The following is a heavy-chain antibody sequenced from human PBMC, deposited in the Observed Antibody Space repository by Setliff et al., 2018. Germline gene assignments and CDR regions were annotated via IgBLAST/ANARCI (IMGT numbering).Heavy chain of an antibody. CDR2: IYHDGGNE. CDR1: GFTFSSYG. V-gene: IGHV3-33*06. Sequence: AGGSLRLSCAASGFTFSSYGMHWVRQAPGKGLEWVAVIYHDGGNEYHAGSVKGRFTISRDNSKNTLYLQMNSLRAEDTAIYSCAKFSSVPGSRFFDYWGQGALVTVS. CDR3: AKFSSVPGSRFFDY. D-gene: IGHD2-2*01. J-gene: IGHJ4*02.